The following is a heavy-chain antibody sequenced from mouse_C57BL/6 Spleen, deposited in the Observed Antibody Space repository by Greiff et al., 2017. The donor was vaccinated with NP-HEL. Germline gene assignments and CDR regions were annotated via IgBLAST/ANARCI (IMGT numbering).Heavy chain of an antibody. CDR3: ARDDCGTTWFAY. CDR2: INPNNGGT. V-gene: IGHV1-18*01. CDR1: GYTFTDYN. Sequence: EVQLQQSGPELVKPGASVKIPCTASGYTFTDYNMDWVQQSHGKSLEWIGDINPNNGGTFYNQKFKGKATLTVDKSSSTAYMQLRSLTSEDTAVDYCARDDCGTTWFAYWGQGTLVTVSA. D-gene: IGHD2-4*01. J-gene: IGHJ3*01.